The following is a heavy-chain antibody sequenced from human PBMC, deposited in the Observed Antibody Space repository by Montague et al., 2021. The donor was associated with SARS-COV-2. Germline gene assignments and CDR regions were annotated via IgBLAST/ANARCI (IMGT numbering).Heavy chain of an antibody. J-gene: IGHJ4*02. V-gene: IGHV4-4*02. Sequence: SETLSLTCAVSGDSISSSYWWNWVRQSPGKGLEWIGEIFHSGTTNYNPSHKSRITISVDKSRNQFSLRLSSVTAADTAIYYCASWSESDSWYQASLDYWGQGTLITVSS. CDR3: ASWSESDSWYQASLDY. CDR2: IFHSGTT. CDR1: GDSISSSYW. D-gene: IGHD6-13*01.